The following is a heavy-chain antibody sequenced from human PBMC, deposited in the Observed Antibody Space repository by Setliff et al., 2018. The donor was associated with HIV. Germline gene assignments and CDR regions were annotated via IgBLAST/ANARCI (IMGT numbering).Heavy chain of an antibody. V-gene: IGHV4-59*01. D-gene: IGHD6-13*01. CDR3: ARGSSWQYYYYYYMDV. Sequence: SETLSLTCTVSGGSISSYYWSWIRQPPGKGLEWIGYFYYSGSTNYNPSLKSRVTISVDTSKNQFSLKLSSVTAADTAVYYCARGSSWQYYYYYYMDVWGKGTTVTVSS. CDR1: GGSISSYY. J-gene: IGHJ6*03. CDR2: FYYSGST.